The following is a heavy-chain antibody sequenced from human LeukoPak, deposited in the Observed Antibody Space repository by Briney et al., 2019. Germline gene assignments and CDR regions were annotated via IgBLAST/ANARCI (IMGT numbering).Heavy chain of an antibody. D-gene: IGHD3-22*01. V-gene: IGHV5-51*01. CDR3: AICNYDTSAYYSPFDY. CDR1: GYSFTNYW. Sequence: ESLKISCKGSGYSFTNYWIGWVRQMPGKGLEWMGIIYPGDSDTRYSPSFQGQVTISADKSITTAYLQWSSLKASDTAMYYCAICNYDTSAYYSPFDYWGQGTLVTVSS. CDR2: IYPGDSDT. J-gene: IGHJ4*02.